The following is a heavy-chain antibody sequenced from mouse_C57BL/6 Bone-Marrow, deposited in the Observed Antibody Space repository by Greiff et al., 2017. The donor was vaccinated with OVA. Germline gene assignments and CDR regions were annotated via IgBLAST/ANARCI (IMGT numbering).Heavy chain of an antibody. CDR2: IYPRSGNT. Sequence: QVQLLQSGAELARPGASVTLSCKASGYTFTSYGISWVQQSPGQGLEWIGEIYPRSGNTYYTEQFTGKATLTADKSTSTAYMELRSLTSEHSAVYFGGGLGIITTVEATDYWGQGTSLTVSS. D-gene: IGHD1-1*01. J-gene: IGHJ2*02. V-gene: IGHV1-81*01. CDR1: GYTFTSYG. CDR3: GGLGIITTVEATDY.